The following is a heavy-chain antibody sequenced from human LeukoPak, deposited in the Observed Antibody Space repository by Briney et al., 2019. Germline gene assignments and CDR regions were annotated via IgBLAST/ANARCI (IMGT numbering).Heavy chain of an antibody. CDR1: GGSISSYD. D-gene: IGHD4-17*01. J-gene: IGHJ6*03. Sequence: SETLSLTCTVSGGSISSYDWSWIRQPAGKGLEWIGRIYTSGSTKYNPSLKSRVTISVDTSKNQFSLKLSSVTAADTAVYYCARAPMTTVTTQYYYYYYYMDVWGKGTTVTISS. CDR2: IYTSGST. V-gene: IGHV4-4*07. CDR3: ARAPMTTVTTQYYYYYYYMDV.